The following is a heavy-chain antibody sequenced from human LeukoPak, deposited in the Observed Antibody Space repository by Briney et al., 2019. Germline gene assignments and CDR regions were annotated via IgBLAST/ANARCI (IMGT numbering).Heavy chain of an antibody. D-gene: IGHD1-1*01. V-gene: IGHV3-23*01. Sequence: GGSLRLSCAASGFTFSTYAMTWVRQAPGKGLEWVSLIGYNGVGTFYTDSVRGRFTISRDNSKNTLYLQMNSLRAEDTAVYYCARDGSGNDYWGRGTLVTVSS. J-gene: IGHJ4*02. CDR3: ARDGSGNDY. CDR2: IGYNGVGT. CDR1: GFTFSTYA.